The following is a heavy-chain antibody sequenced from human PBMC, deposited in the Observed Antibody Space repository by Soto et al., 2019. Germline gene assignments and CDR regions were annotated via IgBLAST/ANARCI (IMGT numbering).Heavy chain of an antibody. V-gene: IGHV3-30-3*01. CDR2: ISYDGSNK. D-gene: IGHD1-26*01. J-gene: IGHJ4*02. Sequence: QVQLVESGGGVVQPGRSLRLSCAASGFTFSSYAMHWVRQAPGKGLEWVAVISYDGSNKYYADSVKGRFTISRDNSKNTLYLQMNSLRAEDTAVYYCARTRSSSIVGAPHYRGQGTLVTVSS. CDR1: GFTFSSYA. CDR3: ARTRSSSIVGAPHY.